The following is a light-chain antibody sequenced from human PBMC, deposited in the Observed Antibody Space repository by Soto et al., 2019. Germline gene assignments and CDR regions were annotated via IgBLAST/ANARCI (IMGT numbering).Light chain of an antibody. CDR3: QHSFSAPPA. CDR2: GAS. V-gene: IGKV1-39*01. CDR1: QNIGNY. Sequence: DIQMTQSPSSLSASVGDRVTITCRTSQNIGNYLNWYQQQPGKAPKLLIYGASSLQSGVPSRFSGSPSGTHFNHTNDSLKPDDFASYTIQHSFSAPPAVGQGTKV. J-gene: IGKJ2*01.